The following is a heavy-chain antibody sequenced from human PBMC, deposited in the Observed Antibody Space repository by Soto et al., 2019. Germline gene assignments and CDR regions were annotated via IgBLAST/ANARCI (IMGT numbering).Heavy chain of an antibody. Sequence: SETLSLTCTVSGGSISSSSYYLGWIRQPPGKGLEWIGSIYYSGSTYYNPSLKSRVTISVDTSKNQFSLKLSSVTAADTAVYYCARQVVMAGGYYYYGMDVWGQGTTVTVSS. D-gene: IGHD2-21*01. CDR3: ARQVVMAGGYYYYGMDV. V-gene: IGHV4-39*01. CDR2: IYYSGST. J-gene: IGHJ6*02. CDR1: GGSISSSSYY.